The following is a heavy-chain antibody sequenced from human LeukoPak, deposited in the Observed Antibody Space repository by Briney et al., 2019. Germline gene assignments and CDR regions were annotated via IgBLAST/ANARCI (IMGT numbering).Heavy chain of an antibody. Sequence: GGSLRLSCAASGFTFSSYAMSWVRQAPGKGLEWVSTISGSGSITYYADSVKGRFTISRDNSRNTLYLQMNSLRADDTAVYYCARAGNYYGDYDFWGQGTLDTVSS. CDR3: ARAGNYYGDYDF. V-gene: IGHV3-23*01. CDR1: GFTFSSYA. CDR2: ISGSGSIT. J-gene: IGHJ4*02. D-gene: IGHD4-17*01.